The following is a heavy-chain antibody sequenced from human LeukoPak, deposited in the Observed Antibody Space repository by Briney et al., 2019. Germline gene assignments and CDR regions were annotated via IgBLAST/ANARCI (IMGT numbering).Heavy chain of an antibody. J-gene: IGHJ3*02. D-gene: IGHD3-10*01. CDR1: GFTFSSYG. CDR2: IRYDGSNK. Sequence: PGGSLRLSCAASGFTFSSYGMHWVRQAPGKGLEWVAFIRYDGSNKYYADSVKGRFTISRDNSKNTLYLQMNSLRAEDTAVYYCAKDPGLLWFGEDAFDIWGQGTMVTVSS. CDR3: AKDPGLLWFGEDAFDI. V-gene: IGHV3-30*02.